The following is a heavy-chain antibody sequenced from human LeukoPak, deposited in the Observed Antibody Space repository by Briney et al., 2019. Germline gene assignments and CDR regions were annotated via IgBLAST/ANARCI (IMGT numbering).Heavy chain of an antibody. J-gene: IGHJ4*02. D-gene: IGHD1-20*01. Sequence: PGGSLRLSCAASGFTFSSYAMHWVRQAPGKGLEWVEVISYDGSNKYYADSVKGRFTISRDNSKNTLYLQMNSLRAEDTAVYYCARDTYNWNGHFDYWGQGTLVTVSS. CDR3: ARDTYNWNGHFDY. CDR2: ISYDGSNK. CDR1: GFTFSSYA. V-gene: IGHV3-30-3*01.